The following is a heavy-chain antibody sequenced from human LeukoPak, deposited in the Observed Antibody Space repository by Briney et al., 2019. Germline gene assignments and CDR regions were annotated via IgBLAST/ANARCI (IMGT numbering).Heavy chain of an antibody. D-gene: IGHD3-10*01. J-gene: IGHJ4*02. CDR1: GITLSNYG. V-gene: IGHV3-23*01. CDR2: ISDSGGST. CDR3: AKRGIVIRAVIIVGFHKEAYYFDY. Sequence: GGSLRLSCAVSGITLSNYGMSWVRQAPGMGLEWVAGISDSGGSTNYADSVKGRFTISRDNPKNTLYLQMNSLRAEDTAVYFCAKRGIVIRAVIIVGFHKEAYYFDYWGQGALVTVSS.